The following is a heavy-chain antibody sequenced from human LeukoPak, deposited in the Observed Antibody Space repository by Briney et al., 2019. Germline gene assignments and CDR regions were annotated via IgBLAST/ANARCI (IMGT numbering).Heavy chain of an antibody. D-gene: IGHD3-9*01. CDR1: GFTFSSYG. CDR3: AKDSIRILYPGYMDV. J-gene: IGHJ6*03. V-gene: IGHV3-23*01. CDR2: ISGSGGST. Sequence: PGGSLRLSCAASGFTFSSYGMSWVRQAPGKGLEWVSAISGSGGSTYYADSVKGRFTISRDNSKNTLYLQMNSLRAEDTAVYYCAKDSIRILYPGYMDVWGKGTTVTISS.